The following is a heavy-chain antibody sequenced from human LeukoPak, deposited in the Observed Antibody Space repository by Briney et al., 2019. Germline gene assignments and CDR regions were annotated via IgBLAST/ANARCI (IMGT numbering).Heavy chain of an antibody. V-gene: IGHV4-4*07. D-gene: IGHD1-26*01. CDR3: ARGVNSGYFDY. J-gene: IGHJ4*02. Sequence: SETLSLTCAVSGVSTSSYYWSWIRQPAGKGLEWIGRIHTSGSTNYNPSLKSRVTMSVDTSKNQFSLKLSSVTAADTAVYYCARGVNSGYFDYCGQGTLVTVSS. CDR2: IHTSGST. CDR1: GVSTSSYY.